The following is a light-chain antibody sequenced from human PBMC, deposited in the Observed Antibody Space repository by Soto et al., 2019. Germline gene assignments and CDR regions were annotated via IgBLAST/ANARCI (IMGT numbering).Light chain of an antibody. Sequence: QSALTQPASVSGSLGQSITISCTGTTSDVGAYNYVSWYQQHPGKAPQLVIYDVTNRPSGVSNRFSGSKSGNTASLTISGLQAEDEGDYYCSSYTSSSTLVFGGGTKLTVL. CDR3: SSYTSSSTLV. J-gene: IGLJ3*02. CDR1: TSDVGAYNY. CDR2: DVT. V-gene: IGLV2-14*03.